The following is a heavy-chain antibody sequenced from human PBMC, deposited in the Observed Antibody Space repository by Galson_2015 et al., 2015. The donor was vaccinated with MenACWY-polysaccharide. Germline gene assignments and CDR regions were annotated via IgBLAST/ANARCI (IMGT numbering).Heavy chain of an antibody. CDR1: GASISMSDW. CDR3: ARKFDY. CDR2: ISHRGTT. J-gene: IGHJ4*02. Sequence: ETLSLTCAVSGASISMSDWWTWVRQPPGKGLEWIGEISHRGTTNYNPSLKRRVTISVDKSKNQFSLKLNSVTAADTAVYYCARKFDYWGQGSLVTVPS. V-gene: IGHV4-4*02.